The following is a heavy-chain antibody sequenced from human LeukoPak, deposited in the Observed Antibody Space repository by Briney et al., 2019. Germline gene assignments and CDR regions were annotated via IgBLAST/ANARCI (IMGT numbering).Heavy chain of an antibody. CDR3: ARGRIAAAGLGRYYYYYYYMDV. J-gene: IGHJ6*03. CDR2: IYYSGST. D-gene: IGHD6-13*01. Sequence: SETLSLTCTVSGGSISSYYWSWIRQPPGKGLEWIGYIYYSGSTNYNPSLKSRVTISVDTSKNQFSQKLSSVTAADTAVYYCARGRIAAAGLGRYYYYYYYMDVWGKGTTVTVSS. CDR1: GGSISSYY. V-gene: IGHV4-59*01.